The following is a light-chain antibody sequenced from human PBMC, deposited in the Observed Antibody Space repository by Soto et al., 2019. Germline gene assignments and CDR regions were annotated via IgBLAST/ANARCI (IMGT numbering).Light chain of an antibody. CDR2: EVS. J-gene: IGLJ3*02. V-gene: IGLV2-8*01. CDR1: SSDVGGYNY. Sequence: QSALTQPPSASGARGQSVTISCTGTSSDVGGYNYVSWYQQHPGKAPKLMIYEVSKRPSGVPDRFSGSKSGNTASLTVSGLQPEDEAEYYCSSYAGSNNLVVFGGGTKLSVL. CDR3: SSYAGSNNLVV.